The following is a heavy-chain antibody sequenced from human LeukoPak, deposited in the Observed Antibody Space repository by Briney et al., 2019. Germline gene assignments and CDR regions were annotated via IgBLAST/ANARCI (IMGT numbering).Heavy chain of an antibody. CDR3: ATMAVASAFDY. V-gene: IGHV3-48*03. CDR1: GFTSEFTFSDFE. J-gene: IGHJ4*02. Sequence: PGGSLRLSCVVSGFTSEFTFSDFEMYWVRQAPGKGLEWVSYISSSCSTKYYADSVKGRFTISRDNAKNSLFLQMNSLRAEDTAFYYCATMAVASAFDYWGQGSLVTVSS. CDR2: ISSSCSTK. D-gene: IGHD6-19*01.